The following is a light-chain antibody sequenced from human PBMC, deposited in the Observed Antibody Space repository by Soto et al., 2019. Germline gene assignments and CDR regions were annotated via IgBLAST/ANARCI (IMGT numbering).Light chain of an antibody. CDR3: QQYGSSIT. Sequence: EIVLTQSPGTLSLSPGERATLSCRASQSVSSSYLAWNQQKPGQAPRLLNYGASSRATDIPNKFSGSGSGTDFTFIISRLEPEDFAVYYCQQYGSSITFGQGTRLEIK. V-gene: IGKV3-20*01. J-gene: IGKJ5*01. CDR1: QSVSSSY. CDR2: GAS.